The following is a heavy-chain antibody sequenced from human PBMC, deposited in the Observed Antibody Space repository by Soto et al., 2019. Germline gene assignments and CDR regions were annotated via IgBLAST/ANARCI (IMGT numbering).Heavy chain of an antibody. CDR2: IYYTGST. J-gene: IGHJ4*02. Sequence: SETLSLTCTASGGSISPYYWGWIRKPPGKGPEWIGYIYYTGSTNYNPSLKSRVTISLDTSKSQFSLKVSSVTAADTAVYYCARGSARNTIFGVVIPDFDYWGQGTQVTVSS. CDR1: GGSISPYY. V-gene: IGHV4-59*01. CDR3: ARGSARNTIFGVVIPDFDY. D-gene: IGHD3-3*01.